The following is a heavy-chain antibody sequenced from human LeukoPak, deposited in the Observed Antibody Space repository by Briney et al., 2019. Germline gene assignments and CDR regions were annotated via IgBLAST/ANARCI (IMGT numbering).Heavy chain of an antibody. J-gene: IGHJ3*02. Sequence: PGGSLRLSCAASGFTFSNAWMSWVRQAPGKGLEWVGRIKSKSDGGTTDYAAPVKGRFTISRDDAKNTLYLQMNSLKTEDTAVYFCTTDLGGTYVRDAFHIWGQGTMVTVSS. CDR1: GFTFSNAW. CDR2: IKSKSDGGTT. V-gene: IGHV3-15*01. CDR3: TTDLGGTYVRDAFHI. D-gene: IGHD1-26*01.